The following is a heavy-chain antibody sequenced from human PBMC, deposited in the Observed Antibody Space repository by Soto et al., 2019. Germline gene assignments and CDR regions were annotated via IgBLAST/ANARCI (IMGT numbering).Heavy chain of an antibody. J-gene: IGHJ6*02. D-gene: IGHD2-2*01. V-gene: IGHV4-30-2*01. CDR1: GGSISSGGYS. CDR3: ARISTSYYYGMDV. Sequence: QLQLQESGSGLVKPSQTLSLTCAVSGGSISSGGYSWSWIRQPPGKGLEWIGYIYYSGSTYYNPSLKSRVTISVDRSKNQFSLKLSSVTAADTAVYYCARISTSYYYGMDVWGQGTTVTVSS. CDR2: IYYSGST.